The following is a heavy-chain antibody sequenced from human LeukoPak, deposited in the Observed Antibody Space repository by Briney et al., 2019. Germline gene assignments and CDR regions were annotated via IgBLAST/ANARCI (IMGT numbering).Heavy chain of an antibody. D-gene: IGHD1-1*01. CDR2: IIPIFGTA. Sequence: SVKVSCKASGGTFSSYAISWVRQAPGQGLEWMGGIIPIFGTADYAQKFQGRVTMTRNTSISTAYMELSSLRSEDTAVYYCARAGGLEYYYGMDVWGQGTTVTVSS. CDR3: ARAGGLEYYYGMDV. V-gene: IGHV1-69*05. J-gene: IGHJ6*02. CDR1: GGTFSSYA.